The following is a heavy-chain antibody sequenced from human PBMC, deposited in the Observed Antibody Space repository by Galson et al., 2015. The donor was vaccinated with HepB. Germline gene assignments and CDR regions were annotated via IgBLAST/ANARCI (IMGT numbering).Heavy chain of an antibody. V-gene: IGHV1-2*06. CDR2: INPDGGAT. J-gene: IGHJ4*02. CDR1: GFTFIGYH. D-gene: IGHD3-3*01. CDR3: ARDLRPPNFGVFTLDY. Sequence: SVKVSCKGSGFTFIGYHIHWVRQAPGQGLEWLGRINPDGGATTYAQKFQGRVTLTRTTSSKTAYMELTSLKPDDSAVYYCARDLRPPNFGVFTLDYWGQGSLVTVSS.